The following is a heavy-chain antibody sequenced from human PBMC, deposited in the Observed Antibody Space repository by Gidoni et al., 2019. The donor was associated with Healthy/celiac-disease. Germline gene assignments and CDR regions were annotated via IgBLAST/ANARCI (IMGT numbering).Heavy chain of an antibody. Sequence: QVQLVQSGAEVKKPGASVKVSCKASGYTFTSYYMHWVRQAPGQGLEWMGIINPSGGSTSYAQKCQGRVTMTRDTSTSTVYMELSSLRSEDTAVYYCARGLVLRFLEWLFDYWGQGTLVTVSS. J-gene: IGHJ4*02. CDR3: ARGLVLRFLEWLFDY. V-gene: IGHV1-46*01. D-gene: IGHD3-3*01. CDR1: GYTFTSYY. CDR2: INPSGGST.